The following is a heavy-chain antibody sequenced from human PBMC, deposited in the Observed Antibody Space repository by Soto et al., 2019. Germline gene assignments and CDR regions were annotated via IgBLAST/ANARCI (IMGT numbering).Heavy chain of an antibody. CDR3: ARGTEPDDWFDP. CDR1: GYTFTGYY. D-gene: IGHD2-2*01. CDR2: INPNSGGT. J-gene: IGHJ5*02. V-gene: IGHV1-2*02. Sequence: ASVKVSCKASGYTFTGYYMHWVLQAPGQGLEWMGWINPNSGGTNYAQKFQGRVTMTRDTSISTAYMELSRLRSDDTAVYYCARGTEPDDWFDPWGQGTLVTVSS.